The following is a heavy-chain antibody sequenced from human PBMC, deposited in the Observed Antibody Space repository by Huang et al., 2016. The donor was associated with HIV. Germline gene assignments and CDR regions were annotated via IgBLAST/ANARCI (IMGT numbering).Heavy chain of an antibody. J-gene: IGHJ3*01. CDR1: GFPVKSCS. CDR3: TREGGHLEGIYDAFDV. V-gene: IGHV3-30*03. Sequence: QVQLVESGGGVVQPGKSLRLSCTAAGFPVKSCSLRWVRQTPGRGLEWVAGTSYDGDNIYDSDSVKGRFIISRDNSRNTLFLQMNSLRVDDTAVYYCTREGGHLEGIYDAFDVWGQGTRVTVSS. D-gene: IGHD6-13*01. CDR2: TSYDGDNI.